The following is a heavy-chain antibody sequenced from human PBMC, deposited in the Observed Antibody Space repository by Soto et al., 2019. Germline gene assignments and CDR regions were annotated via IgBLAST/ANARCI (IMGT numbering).Heavy chain of an antibody. CDR1: GFTFRTYG. CDR3: AKEAPGGWHFFDT. Sequence: GGSLRLSCAASGFTFRTYGMHWVRQAPGKGLEWVAFISDDGGQKYYGDSVKGRFTISRDNSKNTLSLRMISLRTEDTSVYYCAKEAPGGWHFFDTWGQGTLVTVSS. J-gene: IGHJ4*02. CDR2: ISDDGGQK. V-gene: IGHV3-30*18. D-gene: IGHD6-19*01.